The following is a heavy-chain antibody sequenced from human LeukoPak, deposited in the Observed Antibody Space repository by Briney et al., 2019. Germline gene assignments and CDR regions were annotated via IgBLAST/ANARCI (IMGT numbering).Heavy chain of an antibody. CDR2: ISSSGSTI. CDR1: GFTFSSYE. V-gene: IGHV3-48*03. J-gene: IGHJ4*02. Sequence: SGGSLRLSCAASGFTFSSYEMNWVRQAPGKGLEWVSYISSSGSTIYYADSVKGRFTISRDNAENSLYLQMNSLRAEDTAVYFCARVGALSSSWLLYWGQGTLVTVSS. D-gene: IGHD6-13*01. CDR3: ARVGALSSSWLLY.